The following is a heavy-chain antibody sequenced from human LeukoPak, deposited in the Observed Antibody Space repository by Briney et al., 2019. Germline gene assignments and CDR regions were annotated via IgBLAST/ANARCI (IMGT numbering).Heavy chain of an antibody. V-gene: IGHV4-30-4*08. D-gene: IGHD3-22*01. CDR1: GGSISSGDYY. CDR3: ARISAYDSSGYPDY. J-gene: IGHJ4*02. CDR2: IYYSGST. Sequence: PSQTLSLTCTVSGGSISSGDYYWSWIRQPPGKGLEWIGYIYYSGSTYYNPSLKSRVTISVDTSKNQFSLKLSSVTAADTAVYYCARISAYDSSGYPDYWGQGTLVTVSS.